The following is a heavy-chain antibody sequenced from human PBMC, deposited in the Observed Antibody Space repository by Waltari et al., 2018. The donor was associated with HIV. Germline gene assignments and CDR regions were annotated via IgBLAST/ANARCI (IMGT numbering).Heavy chain of an antibody. Sequence: QVQLVQSVAEVKKPGASVKVSCKASGYTFTSYGISWVRQAPGQGLEWMGWISAYNGNTNYAQKLQGRVTMTTDTSTSTAYMERRSLRSDDTAVYYCARDPGAIVVVVARDGMDVWGQGTTVTVSS. CDR3: ARDPGAIVVVVARDGMDV. D-gene: IGHD2-15*01. V-gene: IGHV1-18*01. CDR2: ISAYNGNT. J-gene: IGHJ6*02. CDR1: GYTFTSYG.